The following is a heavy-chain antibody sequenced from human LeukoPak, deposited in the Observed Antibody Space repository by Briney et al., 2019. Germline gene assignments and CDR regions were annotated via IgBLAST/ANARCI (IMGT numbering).Heavy chain of an antibody. CDR2: IYPGDSDT. D-gene: IGHD5-24*01. V-gene: IGHV5-51*01. CDR1: GYSFTSYW. CDR3: ARQVTRRLEIATIYYFDY. Sequence: GESLKISCKGSGYSFTSYWIGWVRQMPGKGLEWMGIIYPGDSDTTYSPSFQGQVTISADKSISTAYLQWSSLKASDTAMYYCARQVTRRLEIATIYYFDYWGQGSLVTVSS. J-gene: IGHJ4*02.